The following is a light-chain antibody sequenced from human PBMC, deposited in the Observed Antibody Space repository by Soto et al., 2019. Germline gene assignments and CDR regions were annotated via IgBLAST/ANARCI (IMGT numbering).Light chain of an antibody. CDR3: QQYKNWPPWT. Sequence: EIVMTQSPATLSVSPGERATLSCRASQSLSGKLAWYQQKPGQAPRLLICDTSTRATGIPVRFSGSGSGTEFTLTISSLQSEDFAVYYCQQYKNWPPWTFGQGTKVEIK. J-gene: IGKJ1*01. CDR2: DTS. V-gene: IGKV3-15*01. CDR1: QSLSGK.